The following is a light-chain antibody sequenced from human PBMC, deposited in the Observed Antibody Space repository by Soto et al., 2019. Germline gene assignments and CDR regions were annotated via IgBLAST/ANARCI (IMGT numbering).Light chain of an antibody. Sequence: QSALTQPASVSGSPGQSITISCTGTSSDVGGYNYVSWYQQHPGKAPKLMIFEVSSRPSGVSYRFSGSKSGNTASLTISGLQAADDADDYCSSYTSSSTLYVFGSGTKLTVL. V-gene: IGLV2-14*01. CDR2: EVS. CDR3: SSYTSSSTLYV. CDR1: SSDVGGYNY. J-gene: IGLJ6*01.